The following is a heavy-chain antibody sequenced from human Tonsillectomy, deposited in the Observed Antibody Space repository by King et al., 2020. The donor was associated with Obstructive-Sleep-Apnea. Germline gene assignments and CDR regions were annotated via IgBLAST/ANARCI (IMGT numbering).Heavy chain of an antibody. J-gene: IGHJ5*02. V-gene: IGHV4-31*03. D-gene: IGHD2-2*01. Sequence: QLQESGPELVKPSQTLSLTCTVSGGSFSSGDYYWNWIRQHPGKGLEWIGYIYYSGSTYHNPSLRSRVTISIDTSNNPFSLKLSSVTAPDTAFYYCARYPSRTLGWFGPWGQGTLVTVSS. CDR3: ARYPSRTLGWFGP. CDR1: GGSFSSGDYY. CDR2: IYYSGST.